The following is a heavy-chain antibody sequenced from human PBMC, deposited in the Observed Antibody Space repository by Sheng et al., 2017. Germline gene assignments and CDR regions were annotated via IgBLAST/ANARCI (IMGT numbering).Heavy chain of an antibody. CDR2: ISGSGGST. J-gene: IGHJ3*02. V-gene: IGHV3-23*04. CDR3: AKDNTGSWAFDI. D-gene: IGHD2-2*02. CDR1: GFTFSSYG. Sequence: EVQLVESGGGLVQPGGTLRLSCAASGFTFSSYGMSWVRQAPGKGLEWVSAISGSGGSTYYADSVKGRFTISRDNSKNTLYLQMNSLRAEDTAVYYCAKDNTGSWAFDIWGQGTMVTVSS.